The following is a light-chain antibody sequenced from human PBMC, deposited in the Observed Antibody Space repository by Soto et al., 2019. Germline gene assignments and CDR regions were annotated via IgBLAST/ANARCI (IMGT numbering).Light chain of an antibody. V-gene: IGKV3-20*01. CDR2: GAS. Sequence: EMVLTQSPGTLSLSPGERATLSCRASQSVSSSYLAWYQQKPGQAPRLLIYGASSRATGIPDRFSGSGSGTDFTLTISRLEPEDFAVYYCQQYGSSFRTFGQGTKVEIK. CDR1: QSVSSSY. CDR3: QQYGSSFRT. J-gene: IGKJ1*01.